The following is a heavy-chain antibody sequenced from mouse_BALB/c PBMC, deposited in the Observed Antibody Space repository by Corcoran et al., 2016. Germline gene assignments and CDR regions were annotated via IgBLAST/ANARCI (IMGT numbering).Heavy chain of an antibody. Sequence: EVQMQQSRTELIKPGASVKMSYNASEYTYTINAMHWVKQKTGQSHEWFGYINPYNDDTKYNDKFKGKATLTSYKSSSTAYMELSSLTSEDSAVYYCARRDAAMDYWGQGTSVTVSS. CDR2: INPYNDDT. CDR3: ARRDAAMDY. CDR1: EYTYTINA. J-gene: IGHJ4*01. V-gene: IGHV1S136*01.